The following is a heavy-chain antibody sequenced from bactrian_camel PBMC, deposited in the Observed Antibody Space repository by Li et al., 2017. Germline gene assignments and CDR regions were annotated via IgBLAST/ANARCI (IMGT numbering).Heavy chain of an antibody. D-gene: IGHD4*01. V-gene: IGHV3S31*01. CDR2: IIHDGDIT. Sequence: DVQLVESGGGLVQPGGSLRLSCAASGFTSSNYHMSWVRQAPGKGLEWVSRIIHDGDITSYADSVKGRFTISRDNAKNTLYLQLSDLKPEDTAMYYCSKARAPHTVSYSDDHLRGQGTQVTVS. J-gene: IGHJ4*01. CDR3: SKARAPHTVSYSDDHL. CDR1: GFTSSNYH.